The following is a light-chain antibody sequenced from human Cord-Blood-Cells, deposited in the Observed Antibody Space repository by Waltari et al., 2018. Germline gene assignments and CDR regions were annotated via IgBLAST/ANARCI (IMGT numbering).Light chain of an antibody. CDR1: SSDVGGYTY. Sequence: QSALTQPASVSGSPGQSITISCTGTSSDVGGYTYVSLYQQHTGKAPKRMIYDVSNRPSGVSNRFSGSKSGNTASLTISGLQAEDEADYYCSSYTSSSTLVFGGGTKLTVL. CDR3: SSYTSSSTLV. V-gene: IGLV2-14*01. CDR2: DVS. J-gene: IGLJ3*02.